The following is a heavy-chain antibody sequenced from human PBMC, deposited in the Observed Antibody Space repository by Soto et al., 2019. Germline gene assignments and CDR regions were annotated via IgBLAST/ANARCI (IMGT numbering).Heavy chain of an antibody. D-gene: IGHD6-13*01. J-gene: IGHJ5*02. CDR1: GGSISSGGYY. CDR3: ARGWRERIPAAGTKYNWFDP. Sequence: PSETLSLTCTVSGGSISSGGYYWSWIRQHPGKGLEWIGYIYYSGSTYYNPSLKSRVTISVDTSKNQFSLKLSSVTAADTAVYYCARGWRERIPAAGTKYNWFDPWGQGTLVTVSS. V-gene: IGHV4-31*03. CDR2: IYYSGST.